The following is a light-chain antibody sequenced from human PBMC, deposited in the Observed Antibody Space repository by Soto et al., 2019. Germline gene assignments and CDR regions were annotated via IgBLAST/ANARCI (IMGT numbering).Light chain of an antibody. V-gene: IGLV1-47*01. Sequence: QSVLTQPPSASGTPGQRVTISCSGSSXNIGSNYVYWYQQLPGTAPKLLIYRNNQRPSGVPDRFSGSKSGTSASLAISGLRSEDEADYYCAAWDDSLSALFGTGTKVTVL. CDR1: SXNIGSNY. CDR3: AAWDDSLSAL. J-gene: IGLJ1*01. CDR2: RNN.